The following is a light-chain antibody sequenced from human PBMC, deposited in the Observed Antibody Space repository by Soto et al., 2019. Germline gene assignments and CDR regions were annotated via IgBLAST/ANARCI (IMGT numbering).Light chain of an antibody. Sequence: QLVLTQPASVSGSPGQSITISCTGTSSDVGGYNYVSWYQQHPGKAPKLIIYDVSNRPSGVSDRFSGSKSGNTASLTISGLQAEDEADYYCSSYTSSSALGVFGGGTKPTVL. J-gene: IGLJ2*01. CDR1: SSDVGGYNY. CDR3: SSYTSSSALGV. CDR2: DVS. V-gene: IGLV2-14*01.